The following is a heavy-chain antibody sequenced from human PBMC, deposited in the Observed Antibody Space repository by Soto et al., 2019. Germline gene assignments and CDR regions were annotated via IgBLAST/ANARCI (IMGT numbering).Heavy chain of an antibody. CDR1: GFTFSSYS. Sequence: AGSLRLSCAASGFTFSSYSMNWVRQTPGKGLEWVSSISSSSSYIYYADSVKGRFTISRDNAKNSLYLQMNSLRAEDTAVYYCARDTFHGVPTAISGMDVWGQGTTVTVSS. V-gene: IGHV3-21*01. D-gene: IGHD3-16*01. CDR3: ARDTFHGVPTAISGMDV. CDR2: ISSSSSYI. J-gene: IGHJ6*02.